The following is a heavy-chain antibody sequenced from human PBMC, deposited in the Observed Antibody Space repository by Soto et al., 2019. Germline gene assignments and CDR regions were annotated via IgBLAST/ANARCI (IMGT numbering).Heavy chain of an antibody. Sequence: ASVKVSCKASGYTFTSYAMHWVRQALGQRLEWMGWINAGNGNTKYSQKFQGRVTITRDTSASTAYMELSSLRSEDTAVYYCARASPLGYCSGGSCYSEYFQHWGQGTLLTVSS. D-gene: IGHD2-15*01. V-gene: IGHV1-3*01. CDR1: GYTFTSYA. CDR3: ARASPLGYCSGGSCYSEYFQH. J-gene: IGHJ1*01. CDR2: INAGNGNT.